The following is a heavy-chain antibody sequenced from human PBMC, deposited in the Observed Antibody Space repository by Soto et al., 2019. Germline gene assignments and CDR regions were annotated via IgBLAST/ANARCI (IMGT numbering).Heavy chain of an antibody. V-gene: IGHV3-33*01. CDR1: GFTFSSYG. CDR3: ARGGGSSGYYNIDY. J-gene: IGHJ4*02. Sequence: VQLVESGGGVVQPGRSLRLSCAASGFTFSSYGMHWVRQAPGKGLEWVAVIWYDGSNKYYADSVKGRFTISRDNSKNTLYLQMNSLRAEDTAVYYCARGGGSSGYYNIDYWGQGTLVTVSS. CDR2: IWYDGSNK. D-gene: IGHD3-22*01.